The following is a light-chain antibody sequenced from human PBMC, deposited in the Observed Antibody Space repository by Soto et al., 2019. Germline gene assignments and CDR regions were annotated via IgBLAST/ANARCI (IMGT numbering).Light chain of an antibody. J-gene: IGKJ2*01. CDR1: QYITTY. CDR2: AAS. V-gene: IGKV1-39*01. CDR3: QQSSDIPYT. Sequence: DIQMTQSPSSLSASVGDRVTITCRTSQYITTYLNWYQQKPGKAPKLLIYAASSLQSGVPSRFSGSGSGTDFTLTISSLQPEDFAIYYCQQSSDIPYTFGQGTKLEIK.